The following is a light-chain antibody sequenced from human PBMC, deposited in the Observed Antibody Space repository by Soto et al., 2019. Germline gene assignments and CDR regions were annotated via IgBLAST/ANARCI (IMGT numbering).Light chain of an antibody. CDR2: WAS. CDR3: NQFYSAPQT. J-gene: IGKJ1*01. Sequence: DIVMTQSPDSLAVSLGERATINCKSSQNLLYSSNNKNYSAWYQQKPGQPPKLLINWASTRESGIPDRFSGSGSGTDFTLTISSLQAEDVAVYYCNQFYSAPQTFGQGTKVEI. CDR1: QNLLYSSNNKNY. V-gene: IGKV4-1*01.